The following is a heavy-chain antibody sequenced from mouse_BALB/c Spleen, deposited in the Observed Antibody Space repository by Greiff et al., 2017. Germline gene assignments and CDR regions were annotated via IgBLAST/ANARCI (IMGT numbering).Heavy chain of an antibody. CDR2: IWAGGST. D-gene: IGHD1-1*01. J-gene: IGHJ2*01. CDR1: GFSLTSYG. CDR3: ASYYYGSLDD. V-gene: IGHV2-9*02. Sequence: QVQLKESGPGLVAPSQSLSITCTVSGFSLTSYGVHWVRQPPGKGLEWLGVIWAGGSTNYNSALMSRLSISKDNSKSQVFLKMNSLQTDDTAMYYCASYYYGSLDDWGQGTTLTVSS.